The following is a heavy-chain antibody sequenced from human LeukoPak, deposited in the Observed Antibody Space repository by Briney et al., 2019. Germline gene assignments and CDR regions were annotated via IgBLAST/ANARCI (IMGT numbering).Heavy chain of an antibody. Sequence: GASVKVSCKASGGTFSSYAISWVRQAPGQGLEWMGGIIPIFGTANYAQKFQGRVTITADKSTSTAYMELSSLRSEDTAVYYCAKKGDFWSGYWVRAFDIWGQGTMVTISS. CDR2: IIPIFGTA. J-gene: IGHJ3*02. D-gene: IGHD3-3*01. CDR1: GGTFSSYA. V-gene: IGHV1-69*06. CDR3: AKKGDFWSGYWVRAFDI.